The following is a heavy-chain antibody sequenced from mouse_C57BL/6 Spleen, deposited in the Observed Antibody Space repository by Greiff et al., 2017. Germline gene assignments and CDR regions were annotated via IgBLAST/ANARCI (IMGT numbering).Heavy chain of an antibody. J-gene: IGHJ2*01. D-gene: IGHD2-4*01. V-gene: IGHV1-55*01. CDR3: ARGGVGDYPLDY. Sequence: VQLQQPGAELVKPGASVKMSCKASGYTFTSYWITWVKQRPGHGLEWIGDIYPGSGSTNYNEKFKSKATLTVDTSSSTAYMQLSSLTSEDSAVYYCARGGVGDYPLDYWGQGTTLTVSS. CDR1: GYTFTSYW. CDR2: IYPGSGST.